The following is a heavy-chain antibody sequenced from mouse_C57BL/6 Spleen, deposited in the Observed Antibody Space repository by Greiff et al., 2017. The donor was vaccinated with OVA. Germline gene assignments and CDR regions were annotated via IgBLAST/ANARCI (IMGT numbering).Heavy chain of an antibody. CDR1: GYTFTSYW. Sequence: VQLQQPGAELVKPGASVKLSCKASGYTFTSYWMHWVKQRPGRGLEWIGRIDPNSGGTKYNEKFKSKATLTVDKPSSTAYMQLSSLTSEESAVYYCAREGISGYSEDAMDYWGQGTTVTVSS. D-gene: IGHD6-2*01. V-gene: IGHV1-72*01. J-gene: IGHJ4*01. CDR3: AREGISGYSEDAMDY. CDR2: IDPNSGGT.